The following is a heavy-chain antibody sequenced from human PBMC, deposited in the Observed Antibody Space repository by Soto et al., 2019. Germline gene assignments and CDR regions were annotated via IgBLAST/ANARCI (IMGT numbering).Heavy chain of an antibody. V-gene: IGHV4-31*03. CDR2: IYYSGST. CDR1: GGSISSGGYY. CDR3: AREGSRDALDD. J-gene: IGHJ4*02. Sequence: SETLSLTCTASGGSISSGGYYWSWIRQHPGKGLEWIGYIYYSGSTYYNPSLKSRVTISVDTSKNQFSLKLSSVTAADTAVYNCAREGSRDALDDWGQGTLVTVSS. D-gene: IGHD6-13*01.